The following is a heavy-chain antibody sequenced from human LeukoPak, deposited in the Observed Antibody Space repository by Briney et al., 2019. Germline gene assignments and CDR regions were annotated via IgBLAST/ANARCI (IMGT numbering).Heavy chain of an antibody. D-gene: IGHD2-8*02. J-gene: IGHJ4*02. CDR3: VREESGGY. V-gene: IGHV1-46*01. CDR1: GFTFTNYL. CDR2: IAPSVDTT. Sequence: ASVKVSCKSFGFTFTNYLLHWVRQAPGQGLEWVGRIAPSVDTTNYAQKFRGRATMTRDTSTSTVYMELSSLRSDDTAIYYCVREESGGYWGQGTLVTVSS.